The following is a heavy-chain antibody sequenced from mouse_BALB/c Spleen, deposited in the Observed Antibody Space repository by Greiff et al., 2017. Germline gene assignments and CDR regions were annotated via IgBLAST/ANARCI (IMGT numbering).Heavy chain of an antibody. CDR3: TRSYRYGAMDY. Sequence: VQLQQPGAELVKPGASVKMSCKASGYTFTSYWMHWVKQRPGQGLEWIGVIDPSDSYTSYNQKFKGKATLTVDTSSSTAYMQLSSLTSEDSAVYYCTRSYRYGAMDYWGQGTSVTVSS. CDR2: IDPSDSYT. V-gene: IGHV1S127*01. CDR1: GYTFTSYW. D-gene: IGHD2-14*01. J-gene: IGHJ4*01.